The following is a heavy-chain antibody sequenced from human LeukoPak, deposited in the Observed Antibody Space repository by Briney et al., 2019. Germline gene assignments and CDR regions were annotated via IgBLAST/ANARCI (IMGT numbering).Heavy chain of an antibody. CDR2: ISSSSSYI. Sequence: GGSLRLSCAASGFTFSNYHMNWVRQAPGKGLEWVSSISSSSSYISYVDSVKGRFTISRDNAKNSLYLQMNSLRAEDTAMYYCARGWKYYDSWGQGTLLTVSS. CDR3: ARGWKYYDS. V-gene: IGHV3-21*06. CDR1: GFTFSNYH. J-gene: IGHJ5*01. D-gene: IGHD2/OR15-2a*01.